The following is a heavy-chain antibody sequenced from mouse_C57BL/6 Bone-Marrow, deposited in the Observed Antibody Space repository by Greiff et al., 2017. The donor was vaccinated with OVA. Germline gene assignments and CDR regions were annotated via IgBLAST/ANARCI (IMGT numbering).Heavy chain of an antibody. CDR2: ISDGGSYT. CDR3: AIDREAWFAY. D-gene: IGHD3-1*01. Sequence: EVMLVESGGGLVKPGGSLQLSCAASGFTFSSSAMSWVRQTPEKRLEWVATISDGGSYTYYPDNVKGRFTISRDNAKNNLYLQMSHLKSEDTAMYYCAIDREAWFAYWGQGTLVTVSA. CDR1: GFTFSSSA. V-gene: IGHV5-4*01. J-gene: IGHJ3*01.